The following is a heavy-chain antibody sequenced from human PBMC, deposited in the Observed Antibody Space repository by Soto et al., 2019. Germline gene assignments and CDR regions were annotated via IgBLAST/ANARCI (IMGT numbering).Heavy chain of an antibody. CDR3: ARGAAVAGTFDY. V-gene: IGHV4-61*01. D-gene: IGHD6-19*01. J-gene: IGHJ4*02. CDR1: GGSVSSGSYY. CDR2: IYYSGST. Sequence: QVQLQESGPGLVKPSETLSLTCTVSGGSVSSGSYYWSWIRQPPGKGLEWIGYIYYSGSTNYNPSLKSRGTISVDTSKNQFSLKLSSVTAADTAVYYCARGAAVAGTFDYWGQGTLVTVSS.